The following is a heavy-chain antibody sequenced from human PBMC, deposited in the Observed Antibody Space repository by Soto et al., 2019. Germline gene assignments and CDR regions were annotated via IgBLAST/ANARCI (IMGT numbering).Heavy chain of an antibody. Sequence: SETLSLTCTVSGGSVSSGSYYWSWIRQPPGKGLEWIGYINYSGSTNYNPSLKSRVTISVDTSKNQFSLKLSSVTAADTAVYYCARERLAHLDYWGQGTLVTVSS. J-gene: IGHJ4*02. CDR2: INYSGST. D-gene: IGHD2-21*01. CDR3: ARERLAHLDY. V-gene: IGHV4-61*01. CDR1: GGSVSSGSYY.